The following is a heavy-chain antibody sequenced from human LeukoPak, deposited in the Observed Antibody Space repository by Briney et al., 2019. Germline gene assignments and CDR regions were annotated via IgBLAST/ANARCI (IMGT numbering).Heavy chain of an antibody. Sequence: ASVKVSCKASGYTFTSYAMNWVRQAPGQGLEWMGWINTNTGNPTYAQGFTGRFVFSLDTSVSTAYLQISSLKAEDTAVYYCARDASYYYDSSGYLPLDYWGQGTLVTVSS. V-gene: IGHV7-4-1*02. CDR3: ARDASYYYDSSGYLPLDY. CDR2: INTNTGNP. D-gene: IGHD3-22*01. CDR1: GYTFTSYA. J-gene: IGHJ4*02.